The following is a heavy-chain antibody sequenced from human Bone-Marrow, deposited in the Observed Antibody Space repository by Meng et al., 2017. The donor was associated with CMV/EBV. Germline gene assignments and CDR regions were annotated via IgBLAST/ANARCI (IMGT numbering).Heavy chain of an antibody. CDR1: GYTFTSYD. CDR3: ARASYDFWSGYYLYYYYYYGMDV. D-gene: IGHD3-3*01. Sequence: ASVKVSCKASGYTFTSYDINWVRQATGQGLEWMGWMNPNSGNTGYAQKFQGRVTMTRNTSISTAYMELSSLRSEDTAVYYRARASYDFWSGYYLYYYYYYGMDVWGQGTTVTVSS. V-gene: IGHV1-8*01. J-gene: IGHJ6*02. CDR2: MNPNSGNT.